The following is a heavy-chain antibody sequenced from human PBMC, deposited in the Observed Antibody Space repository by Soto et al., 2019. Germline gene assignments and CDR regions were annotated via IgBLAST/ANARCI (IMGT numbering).Heavy chain of an antibody. D-gene: IGHD4-17*01. CDR3: AKGYDYGDYDGAFDI. J-gene: IGHJ3*02. V-gene: IGHV3-30*18. CDR2: ISYDGSNK. Sequence: GGSLRLSCAASGFTFSSYGMHWVRQAPGKGLEWVAVISYDGSNKYYADSVKGRFTISRDNSKNTLYLQMNSLRAEDTAVYYCAKGYDYGDYDGAFDIWGQGTMVTVSS. CDR1: GFTFSSYG.